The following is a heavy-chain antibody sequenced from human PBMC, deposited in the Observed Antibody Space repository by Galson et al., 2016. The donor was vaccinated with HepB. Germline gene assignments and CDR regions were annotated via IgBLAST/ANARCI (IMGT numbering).Heavy chain of an antibody. CDR1: GYTFTSYA. V-gene: IGHV1-3*04. CDR3: ARDGGSGWSRLW. CDR2: TNNANGNT. Sequence: SVKVSCKASGYTFTSYAIHWVRQAPGQRLEWMGWTNNANGNTEYSQSFQGRVTFTRDTSASTAYMELSSLRSEDTAVYYCARDGGSGWSRLWWGQGTLVAVPS. D-gene: IGHD6-19*01. J-gene: IGHJ4*02.